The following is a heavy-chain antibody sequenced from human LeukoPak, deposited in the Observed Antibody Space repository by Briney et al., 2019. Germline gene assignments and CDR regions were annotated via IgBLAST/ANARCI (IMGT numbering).Heavy chain of an antibody. CDR3: AKGYCSSTSCYSGCDY. V-gene: IGHV3-33*06. J-gene: IGHJ4*02. CDR1: GFTFSSYG. D-gene: IGHD2-2*01. CDR2: IWYDGSNK. Sequence: GGSLRLSCAASGFTFSSYGMHWVRQAPGKGLEWVAVIWYDGSNKYYADSVKGRFTIPRDNSKNTVYLQMNSLRAEDTAVYYCAKGYCSSTSCYSGCDYWGQGILVTVSS.